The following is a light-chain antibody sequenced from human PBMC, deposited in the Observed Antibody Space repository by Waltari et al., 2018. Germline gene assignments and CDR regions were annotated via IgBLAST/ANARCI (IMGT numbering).Light chain of an antibody. V-gene: IGLV2-14*01. CDR1: TRDVGCSNY. CDR3: SSYTSSSTVV. CDR2: EVS. J-gene: IGLJ2*01. Sequence: QSAPSQPAAVSGSPVQSTTISCSGPTRDVGCSNYVSWYQQHPGKAPKLLIYEVSNRPSGVSNRFSGSKSGNTASLTISGLQAEDEADYYCSSYTSSSTVVFGGGTKVTVL.